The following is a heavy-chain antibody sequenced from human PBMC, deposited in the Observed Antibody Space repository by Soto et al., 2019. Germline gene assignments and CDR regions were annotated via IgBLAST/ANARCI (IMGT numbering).Heavy chain of an antibody. CDR3: ARGTSSGAGTLYNWFVP. D-gene: IGHD3-10*01. CDR1: GFTFSSYA. CDR2: ISYEGSNK. Sequence: QVQLVESGGGVVQPGRSLRLSCSASGFTFSSYAMHWVRQAPGKGLEGVAVISYEGSNKYYADSVKGRFTISSDNSKNTLYLQRDGLREEDTAVYYCARGTSSGAGTLYNWFVPWSQGHLVTVSS. V-gene: IGHV3-30-3*01. J-gene: IGHJ5*02.